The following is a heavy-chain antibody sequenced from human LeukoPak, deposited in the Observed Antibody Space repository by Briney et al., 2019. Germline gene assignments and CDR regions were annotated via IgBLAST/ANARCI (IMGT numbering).Heavy chain of an antibody. CDR3: ARDRHYGDLLYFDY. D-gene: IGHD4-17*01. CDR1: GGSISSYY. V-gene: IGHV4-59*01. J-gene: IGHJ4*02. Sequence: SETLSLTCTVSGGSISSYYWSWIRQPPGKGLEWIGYIYYSGSTNYNPSLKSRVTISVDTSKNQFSLKLSSVTAADTAVYYCARDRHYGDLLYFDYWGQGTLVTVSS. CDR2: IYYSGST.